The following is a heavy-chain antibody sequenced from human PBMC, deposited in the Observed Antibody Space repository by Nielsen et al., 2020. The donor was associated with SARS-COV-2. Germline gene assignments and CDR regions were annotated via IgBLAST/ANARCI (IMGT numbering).Heavy chain of an antibody. D-gene: IGHD6-13*01. Sequence: SETLSLTCSVSGGSYWGWIRQPPGKGLEWIGTISYTGTTNYNPSLKSRVTMSVDTSNHHFSLKLTSVTAADTAVYYCAREGVASDGSFDSWGQGILVTVSS. CDR2: ISYTGTT. V-gene: IGHV4-39*02. CDR1: GGSY. CDR3: AREGVASDGSFDS. J-gene: IGHJ4*02.